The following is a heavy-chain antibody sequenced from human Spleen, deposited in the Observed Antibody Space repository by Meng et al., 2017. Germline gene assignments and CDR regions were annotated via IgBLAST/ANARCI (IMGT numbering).Heavy chain of an antibody. J-gene: IGHJ4*02. V-gene: IGHV2-5*02. CDR2: IYWDDAE. Sequence: QITLKESGPTLVKPTQTLTLTCTFPGFSLSTTAVGVGWIRQPPGKALEWLAFIYWDDAELFSPSPNSRLTITKDSSKKQVVLTMTNMDPVDTATYYCAHSSGWLFDYWGQGTLVTVSS. CDR3: AHSSGWLFDY. CDR1: GFSLSTTAVG. D-gene: IGHD6-19*01.